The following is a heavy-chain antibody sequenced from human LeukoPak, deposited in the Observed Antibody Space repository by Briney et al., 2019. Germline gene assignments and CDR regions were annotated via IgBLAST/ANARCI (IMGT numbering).Heavy chain of an antibody. J-gene: IGHJ6*02. CDR1: GFPFSSYG. V-gene: IGHV3-30*03. CDR2: ISYVGSNK. Sequence: GGSPLPSCAASGFPFSSYGMHWGRQAPGHGGEWVAVISYVGSNKYYSDSVKRRFNISRDNSKSTLYLQMSSVRAEDTAVYYCARDLSDKYYESGGPLAVWGQGTTVTVSS. CDR3: ARDLSDKYYESGGPLAV. D-gene: IGHD3-3*01.